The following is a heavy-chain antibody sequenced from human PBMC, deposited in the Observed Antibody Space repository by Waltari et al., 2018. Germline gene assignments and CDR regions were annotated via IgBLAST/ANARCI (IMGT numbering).Heavy chain of an antibody. CDR2: IYYSGRT. D-gene: IGHD2-2*01. J-gene: IGHJ4*02. CDR3: ATRFCSSTSCYPGYYFDY. Sequence: QLQLQESGPGLVKPSETLSLTCTVSGGSISSSSYYWGWIRQPPGKGLEWIGSIYYSGRTYYNPSLKSRVTRSVDTSKNQFSLKLSSVTAADTAVYYCATRFCSSTSCYPGYYFDYWGQGTLVTVSS. CDR1: GGSISSSSYY. V-gene: IGHV4-39*07.